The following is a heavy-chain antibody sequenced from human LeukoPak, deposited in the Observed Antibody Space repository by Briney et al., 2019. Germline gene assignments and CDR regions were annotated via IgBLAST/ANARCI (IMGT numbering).Heavy chain of an antibody. CDR3: ARASGGAAAGLDY. Sequence: SETLSLTCTVSGGSLSSGDYYWGWVRQPPGRGLEWIGYIYYSGSTYYNPSPKSRVTISVDTSKNQFSLKLSSVTAADTAVYYCARASGGAAAGLDYWGQGSLVTVSS. CDR1: GGSLSSGDYY. V-gene: IGHV4-30-4*01. CDR2: IYYSGST. J-gene: IGHJ4*02. D-gene: IGHD6-13*01.